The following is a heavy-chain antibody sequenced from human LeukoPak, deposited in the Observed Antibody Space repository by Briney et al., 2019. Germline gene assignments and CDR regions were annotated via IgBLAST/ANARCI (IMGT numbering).Heavy chain of an antibody. CDR3: AKGITMVRGVALGAAFDI. J-gene: IGHJ3*02. D-gene: IGHD3-10*01. Sequence: GGSLRLSCAASGFTFSSYAMNWVRQAPGKGLEWVSAISGGGTSTYYADSVKGRFTISRDSSKNTLYLQMNSLRAEDSAVYYCAKGITMVRGVALGAAFDIWGQGTMVTVSS. CDR1: GFTFSSYA. V-gene: IGHV3-23*01. CDR2: ISGGGTST.